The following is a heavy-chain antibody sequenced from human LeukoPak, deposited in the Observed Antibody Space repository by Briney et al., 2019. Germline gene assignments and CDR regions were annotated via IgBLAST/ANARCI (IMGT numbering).Heavy chain of an antibody. CDR2: ISSSSSTI. CDR3: ARVRYSSSSPFGY. Sequence: GGSLRLSCAASGFTFSTYSMNWVRQTPGKGLEWVSYISSSSSTIYYADSVKGRFTISRDNAKNSLYLQMNSLRAEDTAVYYCARVRYSSSSPFGYWGQGTLVTVSS. D-gene: IGHD6-6*01. V-gene: IGHV3-48*01. J-gene: IGHJ4*02. CDR1: GFTFSTYS.